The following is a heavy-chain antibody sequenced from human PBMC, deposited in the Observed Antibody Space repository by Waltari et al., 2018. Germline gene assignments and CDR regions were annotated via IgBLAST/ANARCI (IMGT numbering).Heavy chain of an antibody. CDR2: INHSGST. J-gene: IGHJ4*02. D-gene: IGHD4-17*01. CDR3: AMNGAYGDYVTHYFDY. Sequence: QVQLQQWGAGLLKPSETLSLTCAVYGGSFSGYYWSWIRQPPGKGLEWIGEINHSGSTNYNPSLKSRVTISVDTSKNQFSLKLSSVTAADTAVYYCAMNGAYGDYVTHYFDYWGQGTLVTVSS. CDR1: GGSFSGYY. V-gene: IGHV4-34*01.